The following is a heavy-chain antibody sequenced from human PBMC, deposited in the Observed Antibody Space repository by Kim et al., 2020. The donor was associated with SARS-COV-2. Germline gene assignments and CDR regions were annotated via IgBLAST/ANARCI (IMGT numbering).Heavy chain of an antibody. CDR2: IRSRGINK. V-gene: IGHV3-48*03. Sequence: GGSLRLSCAASGFTFSSYEMNWVRQAPGKGLEWVAYIRSRGINKYYADSVKGRFTISRDNSKNSVYLQMNSLRAEDTAVYYCARNGSGRWNCFDYWGQGILVTVSS. CDR1: GFTFSSYE. J-gene: IGHJ4*01. D-gene: IGHD2-15*01. CDR3: ARNGSGRWNCFDY.